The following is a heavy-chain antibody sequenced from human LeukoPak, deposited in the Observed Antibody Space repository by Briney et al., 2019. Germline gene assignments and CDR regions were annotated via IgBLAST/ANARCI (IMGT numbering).Heavy chain of an antibody. CDR3: AKDKRYYDSSGSPYYYYGMDV. CDR1: GFTFSSYA. D-gene: IGHD3-22*01. J-gene: IGHJ6*02. V-gene: IGHV3-23*01. Sequence: PGGSLRLSCAASGFTFSSYAMSWVRQAPGKGLEWVSALSGSGGSTYYADSVKGRFTISRDNSKNTLYLQMNSLRAEDTAIYYCAKDKRYYDSSGSPYYYYGMDVWGQGTTVTVSS. CDR2: LSGSGGST.